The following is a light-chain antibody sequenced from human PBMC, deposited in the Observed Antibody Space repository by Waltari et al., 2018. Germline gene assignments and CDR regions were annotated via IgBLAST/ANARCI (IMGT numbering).Light chain of an antibody. Sequence: QSALTQPRSVSGSPGQSVTISCTGTSSDVGGYNYVSWYQQHPDKAPKLIIYDINKRPSGCPDGFSGSKSGNTASRTISGLQAEDEADYYCCSYVGSNIYWVFGGGTKLTVL. CDR3: CSYVGSNIYWV. CDR2: DIN. CDR1: SSDVGGYNY. V-gene: IGLV2-11*01. J-gene: IGLJ3*02.